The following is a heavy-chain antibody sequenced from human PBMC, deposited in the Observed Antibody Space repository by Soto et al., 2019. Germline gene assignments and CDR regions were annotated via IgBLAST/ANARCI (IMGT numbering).Heavy chain of an antibody. CDR1: GYTFTNYG. CDR3: ARGVGSGSYYNQYNWFDP. CDR2: INVYNGNT. Sequence: ASVKLYCKASGYTFTNYGISWVRQAPGQGLEWMGWINVYNGNTKYAQKVQGRVTMTTDTSTSTAYMELRSLRSDDTAVYYCARGVGSGSYYNQYNWFDPWGQGTLVTVPQ. V-gene: IGHV1-18*01. J-gene: IGHJ5*02. D-gene: IGHD3-10*01.